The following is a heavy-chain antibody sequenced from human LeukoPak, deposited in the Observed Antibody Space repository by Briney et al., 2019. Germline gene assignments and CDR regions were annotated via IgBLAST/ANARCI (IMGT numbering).Heavy chain of an antibody. D-gene: IGHD2/OR15-2a*01. CDR2: ISNSGRTI. V-gene: IGHV3-48*03. Sequence: PGGSLRLSCAASGFTFSSYEMNWVRQAPGKGLEWVSYISNSGRTIYYADSVKGRLTISRDNAKNSLYLQMNSLRAEDAAVYYCARGYFLGFDYWGQGTLVTVSS. CDR3: ARGYFLGFDY. J-gene: IGHJ4*02. CDR1: GFTFSSYE.